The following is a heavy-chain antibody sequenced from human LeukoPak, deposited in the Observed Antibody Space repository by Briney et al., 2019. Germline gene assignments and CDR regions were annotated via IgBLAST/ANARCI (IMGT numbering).Heavy chain of an antibody. CDR3: ARQEALDSFDY. V-gene: IGHV4-39*01. Sequence: SETLSLTCTVSGGSISSSSYYWGWIRQPPGKGLEWIGSIYCSGSTYYNPSLKSRVTISVDTSKNQFSLKLSSVTAADTAVYYCARQEALDSFDYWGQGTLVTVSS. J-gene: IGHJ4*02. CDR1: GGSISSSSYY. CDR2: IYCSGST.